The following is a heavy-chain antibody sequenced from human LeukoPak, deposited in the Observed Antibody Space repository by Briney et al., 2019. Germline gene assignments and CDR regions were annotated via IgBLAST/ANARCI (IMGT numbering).Heavy chain of an antibody. V-gene: IGHV4-38-2*02. CDR1: GYSISRGYS. CDR2: IYHSGST. CDR3: AREDYYNSGGYYLDY. J-gene: IGHJ4*02. Sequence: SETLSLTCTVSGYSISRGYSWGWIRQPPGKGLEWIGNIYHSGSTNYSPSLKSRVTISVATSKNQFSLKLSSVTAADTAVYFCAREDYYNSGGYYLDYWGQGTLVTVSS. D-gene: IGHD3-22*01.